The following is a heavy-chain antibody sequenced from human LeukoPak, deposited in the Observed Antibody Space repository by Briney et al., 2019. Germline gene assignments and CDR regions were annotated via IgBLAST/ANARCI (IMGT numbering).Heavy chain of an antibody. CDR1: GFNLSSYW. V-gene: IGHV3-30*18. CDR3: AKEAELHPFWFDP. D-gene: IGHD1-26*01. Sequence: PGGSLRLSCAASGFNLSSYWMNWVRQAPGKGLEWVAVTSYDGSNKYYADSVKGRFTISRDNSKNTLYLQMNSLRAEDTAVYYCAKEAELHPFWFDPWGQGTLVTVSS. CDR2: TSYDGSNK. J-gene: IGHJ5*02.